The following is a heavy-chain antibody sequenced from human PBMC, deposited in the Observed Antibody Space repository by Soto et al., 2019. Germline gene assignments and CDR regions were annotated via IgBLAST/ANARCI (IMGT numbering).Heavy chain of an antibody. CDR3: ARRYSSGLDY. D-gene: IGHD6-19*01. CDR2: IFYSGST. V-gene: IGHV4-59*08. CDR1: GGSISRYY. J-gene: IGHJ4*02. Sequence: SETLSLTCTVSGGSISRYYWSWIRQPPGKGLEWIGYIFYSGSTNYNPSLKSRVTISVDTSKNQFSLKLSSVTAADTAVYYCARRYSSGLDYWGQGTLVTVS.